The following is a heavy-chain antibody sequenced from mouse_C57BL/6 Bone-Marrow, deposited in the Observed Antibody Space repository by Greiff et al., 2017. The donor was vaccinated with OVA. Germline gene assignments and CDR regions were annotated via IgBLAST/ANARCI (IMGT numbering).Heavy chain of an antibody. V-gene: IGHV1-26*01. D-gene: IGHD3-1*01. CDR1: GYTFTDYY. Sequence: VQLQQSGPELVKPGASVKISCKASGYTFTDYYMNWVKQSHGKSLEWIGDINPNNGGTSYNQKFKGKATLTVDKSSSTAYMELRSLTSEDSAVYYCARGLPYPRDYWGQGTTLTVSS. J-gene: IGHJ2*01. CDR2: INPNNGGT. CDR3: ARGLPYPRDY.